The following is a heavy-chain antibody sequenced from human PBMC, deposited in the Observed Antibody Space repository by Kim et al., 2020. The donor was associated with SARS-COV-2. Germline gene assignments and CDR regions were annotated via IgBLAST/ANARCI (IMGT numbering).Heavy chain of an antibody. J-gene: IGHJ4*02. CDR1: GFTFSSYA. D-gene: IGHD6-13*01. CDR2: ISGSGGST. Sequence: GGSLRLSCAASGFTFSSYAMSWVRQAPGKGLEWVSAISGSGGSTYYADSVKGRFTISRDNSKNTLYLQMNSLRAEDTAVYYCAKGSSSSFKVSYFDYWGQGTLVTVSS. V-gene: IGHV3-23*01. CDR3: AKGSSSSFKVSYFDY.